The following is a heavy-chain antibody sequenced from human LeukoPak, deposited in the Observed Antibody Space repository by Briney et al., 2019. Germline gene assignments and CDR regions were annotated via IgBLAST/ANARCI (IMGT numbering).Heavy chain of an antibody. D-gene: IGHD3-22*01. CDR2: IKSLAAGGTT. V-gene: IGHV3-15*01. CDR1: GLTFGDAW. CDR3: THDTSGYYSLHS. Sequence: KTGGSLRLSCAASGLTFGDAWMSWVRQAPGKGLEWVGRIKSLAAGGTTDYAAPVRGRFTISRVDSKNTVYLQMNSLKTEDTAVYYCTHDTSGYYSLHSWGQGTLVTVSS. J-gene: IGHJ4*02.